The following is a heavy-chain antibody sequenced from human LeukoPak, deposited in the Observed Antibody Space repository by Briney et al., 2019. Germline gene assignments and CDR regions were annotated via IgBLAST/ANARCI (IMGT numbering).Heavy chain of an antibody. D-gene: IGHD5-18*01. J-gene: IGHJ3*02. CDR1: GGSISSGDYY. Sequence: PSEALSLTCTVSGGSISSGDYYWSWIRQPPGKGLEWIGYIYYSGSTYYNPSLKSRVTISVDTSKNQFSLKLSSVTAADTAVYYCAIVDTAMVGDAFDIWGQGTMVTVSS. V-gene: IGHV4-30-4*01. CDR3: AIVDTAMVGDAFDI. CDR2: IYYSGST.